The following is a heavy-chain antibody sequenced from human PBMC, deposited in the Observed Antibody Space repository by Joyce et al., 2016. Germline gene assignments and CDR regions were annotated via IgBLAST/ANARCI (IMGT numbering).Heavy chain of an antibody. Sequence: QVQLQQWGAGLLKPSETLSLTCAVYGGSFSGYYWSWIRQPPGKGLEWMGEINQSGSTNYNPSLESRVTISVDTSKNQFSLRLSSVTAADTAVYYCARGLSAFDYSNYAGYDYWGQGTLVTVSS. V-gene: IGHV4-34*01. J-gene: IGHJ4*02. D-gene: IGHD4-11*01. CDR2: INQSGST. CDR3: ARGLSAFDYSNYAGYDY. CDR1: GGSFSGYY.